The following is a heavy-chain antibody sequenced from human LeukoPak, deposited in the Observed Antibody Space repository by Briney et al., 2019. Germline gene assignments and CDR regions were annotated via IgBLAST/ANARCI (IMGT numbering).Heavy chain of an antibody. CDR3: ARGIAVAGTPGLYYFDY. D-gene: IGHD6-19*01. CDR1: GGSFSGYY. V-gene: IGHV4-34*09. J-gene: IGHJ4*02. CDR2: INHSGST. Sequence: SETLSLTCAVYGGSFSGYYWSWIRQPPGKGLEWIGEINHSGSTNYNPSLKSRVTISVDTSKNQFSLKLSSVTAADTAVYYCARGIAVAGTPGLYYFDYWGQGTLVTVSS.